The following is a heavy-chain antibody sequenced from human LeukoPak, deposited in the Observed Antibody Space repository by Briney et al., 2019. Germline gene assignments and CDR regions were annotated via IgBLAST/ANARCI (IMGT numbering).Heavy chain of an antibody. Sequence: GGSLRLSCAASGFTFSSYDMNWVRQAPGKGLEWVSSISSTSNYINHADSVKGRFTISRDNAKSSLYLQMNSLRVDDTAVYYCARTVFGAYNWFDPWGQGALVTVSS. J-gene: IGHJ5*02. CDR1: GFTFSSYD. V-gene: IGHV3-21*01. CDR3: ARTVFGAYNWFDP. CDR2: ISSTSNYI. D-gene: IGHD3-3*01.